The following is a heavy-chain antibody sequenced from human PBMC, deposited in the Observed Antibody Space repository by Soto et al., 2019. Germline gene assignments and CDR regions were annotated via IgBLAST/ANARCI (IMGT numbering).Heavy chain of an antibody. V-gene: IGHV1-18*01. D-gene: IGHD6-13*01. Sequence: GASVKVSCKASGYTFTSYGISWVRQAPGQGLEWMGWISAYNGNTNYAQKLQGRVTMTTDTSTSTAYMELRSLRSDDTAVYYCARVWQKLVRSWFDPWGQGTLVTVSS. CDR2: ISAYNGNT. CDR1: GYTFTSYG. J-gene: IGHJ5*02. CDR3: ARVWQKLVRSWFDP.